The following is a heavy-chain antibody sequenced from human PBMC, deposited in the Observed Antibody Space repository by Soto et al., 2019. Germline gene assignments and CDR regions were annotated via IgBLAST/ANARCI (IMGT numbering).Heavy chain of an antibody. CDR3: SGGTYY. J-gene: IGHJ4*02. V-gene: IGHV3-7*04. CDR1: GFAFSASW. D-gene: IGHD3-10*01. Sequence: VQLVESGGGLVHPGGSLRLSCAASGFAFSASWMSWVRQAPGKGLEWVAHIKEDGSEKQYVDSVKGRFTISRDNAKNSLYLQMDSLRVEDTALYYCSGGTYYWGQGTLVTVSS. CDR2: IKEDGSEK.